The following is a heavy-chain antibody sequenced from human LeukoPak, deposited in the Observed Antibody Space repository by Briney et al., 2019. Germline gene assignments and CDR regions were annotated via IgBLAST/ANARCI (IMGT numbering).Heavy chain of an antibody. J-gene: IGHJ4*02. Sequence: SETLSLTCTVSGGSISSYYWSWIRQPPGKGLEWIGYIYYSGSTNYNPSLKSRVTISVDTSKNQFSLKLSSVTAADTAVCYCASRGYDSSGYYFDYWGQGTLVTVSS. V-gene: IGHV4-59*01. CDR3: ASRGYDSSGYYFDY. CDR1: GGSISSYY. CDR2: IYYSGST. D-gene: IGHD3-22*01.